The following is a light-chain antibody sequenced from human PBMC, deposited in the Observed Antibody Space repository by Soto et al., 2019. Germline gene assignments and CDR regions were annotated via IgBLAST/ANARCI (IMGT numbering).Light chain of an antibody. Sequence: QSALTQPPSASGSPGQSVTISCTGTSSDVGGYNYVSWYQQYPGRAPKLMISEFTKRPSGVPDRFSGSKSGNTASLTVSGLQAEDEADYYCSSYAASNNFYFVFGGGTKLTVL. V-gene: IGLV2-8*01. CDR2: EFT. CDR1: SSDVGGYNY. J-gene: IGLJ3*02. CDR3: SSYAASNNFYFV.